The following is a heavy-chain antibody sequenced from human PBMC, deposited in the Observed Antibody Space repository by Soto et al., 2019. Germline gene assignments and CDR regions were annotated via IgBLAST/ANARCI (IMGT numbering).Heavy chain of an antibody. CDR1: GGSISSSNW. D-gene: IGHD6-19*01. Sequence: TSETLSLTCAVSGGSISSSNWWSWVRQPPGKGLEWIGEIYHSGSTNYNPSLKSRVTISVDKSKNQFSLKLSSVTAADTAVYYCAREIAVAGYNWFDPWGQGTLVTVSS. CDR2: IYHSGST. CDR3: AREIAVAGYNWFDP. V-gene: IGHV4-4*02. J-gene: IGHJ5*02.